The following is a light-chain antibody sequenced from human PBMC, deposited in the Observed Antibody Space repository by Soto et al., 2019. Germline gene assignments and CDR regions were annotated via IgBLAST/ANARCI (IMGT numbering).Light chain of an antibody. Sequence: IVLTQSPGTLSLSPGERATLSCRARQSVSSTYLAWYQHKPGQAPSLLLYDASSRATGIPDRFSGSGSGTDVTLPISRREPEDFAMYYCQQYGTSAPITFGQGTRLEIE. CDR3: QQYGTSAPIT. CDR1: QSVSSTY. V-gene: IGKV3-20*01. CDR2: DAS. J-gene: IGKJ5*01.